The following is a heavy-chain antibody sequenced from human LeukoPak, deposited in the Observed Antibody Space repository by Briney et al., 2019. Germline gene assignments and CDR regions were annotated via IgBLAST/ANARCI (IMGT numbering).Heavy chain of an antibody. CDR2: VYYSGST. CDR1: GGSVSSYF. D-gene: IGHD2-15*01. V-gene: IGHV4-59*08. J-gene: IGHJ6*02. CDR3: ARHLGPGWHAMDV. Sequence: SETLSLTCTVSGGSVSSYFWSWVPQPPGMRLEWIGYVYYSGSTNYNPSLKSRVTISVDTSKTQFSLRLSSVTAADTAVYYCARHLGPGWHAMDVWGQGTTVTVSS.